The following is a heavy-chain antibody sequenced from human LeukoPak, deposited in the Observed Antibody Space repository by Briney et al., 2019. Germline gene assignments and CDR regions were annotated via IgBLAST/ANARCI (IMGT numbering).Heavy chain of an antibody. D-gene: IGHD3-9*01. CDR3: ARGGDYDILTGYYKGPYYYMDV. J-gene: IGHJ6*03. Sequence: SETLSLTCTVSGGSISSYYWSWIRQPPGKGPEWIGYIYYSGSTNYNPSLKSRVTISVDTSKNQFSLKLSSVTAADTAVYYCARGGDYDILTGYYKGPYYYMDVWGKGTTVAVSS. CDR2: IYYSGST. V-gene: IGHV4-59*01. CDR1: GGSISSYY.